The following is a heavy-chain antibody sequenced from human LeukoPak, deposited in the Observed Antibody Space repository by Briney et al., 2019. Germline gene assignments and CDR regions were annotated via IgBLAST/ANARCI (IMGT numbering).Heavy chain of an antibody. CDR1: GYTFTGYY. Sequence: ASVKVSCKASGYTFTGYYMHWVRQAPGQGLEWMGRINPNSGGTNYAQKFQGRVTMTRDTSISTAYMELSSLRSDDTAVYYCARGFVWGSYRVDYWGQGTLVTVSS. J-gene: IGHJ4*02. CDR2: INPNSGGT. CDR3: ARGFVWGSYRVDY. V-gene: IGHV1-2*06. D-gene: IGHD3-16*02.